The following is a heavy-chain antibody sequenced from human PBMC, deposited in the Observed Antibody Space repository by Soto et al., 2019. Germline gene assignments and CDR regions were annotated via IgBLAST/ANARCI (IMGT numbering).Heavy chain of an antibody. J-gene: IGHJ3*02. D-gene: IGHD3-9*01. CDR1: GGSFSGYY. CDR2: INHSGST. CDR3: ARVTGLTGYPDAFDI. V-gene: IGHV4-34*01. Sequence: PSETLSLTCAVYGGSFSGYYWSWIRQPPGKGLEWIGEINHSGSTNYNPSLKSRVTISVDTSKNQFSLKLSSVTAADTAVYYRARVTGLTGYPDAFDIWGQGTMVTVSS.